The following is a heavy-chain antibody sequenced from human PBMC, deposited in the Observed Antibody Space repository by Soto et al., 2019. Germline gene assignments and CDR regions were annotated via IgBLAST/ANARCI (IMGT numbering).Heavy chain of an antibody. CDR2: IYYSGST. D-gene: IGHD6-6*01. CDR1: GGSINDFY. Sequence: LSLTCTVSGGSINDFYWSWIRQPPGKGLEWIGYIYYSGSTDYNPSLKGRVTTSVDTSKNQFSLKLRSVTAADTAGYYCARVGGVAARSFDYWGQGTLVTVSS. V-gene: IGHV4-59*01. CDR3: ARVGGVAARSFDY. J-gene: IGHJ4*02.